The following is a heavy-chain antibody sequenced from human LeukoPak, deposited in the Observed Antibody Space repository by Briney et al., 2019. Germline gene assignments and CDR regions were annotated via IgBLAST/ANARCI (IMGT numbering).Heavy chain of an antibody. Sequence: PSETLCLTCTVSGGSISSGSYYWSWIRQPAVKGLEWIGRIYTSGSTNYNPSLKSRVTISVDTSKNQFSLKLSSVTAADTAVYYCARLSAGRDYWGQGTLVTVSS. V-gene: IGHV4-61*02. CDR3: ARLSAGRDY. D-gene: IGHD6-13*01. CDR2: IYTSGST. J-gene: IGHJ4*02. CDR1: GGSISSGSYY.